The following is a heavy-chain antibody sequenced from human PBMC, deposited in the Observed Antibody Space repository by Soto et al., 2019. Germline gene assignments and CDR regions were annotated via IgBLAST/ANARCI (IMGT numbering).Heavy chain of an antibody. CDR2: INSDGTIS. J-gene: IGHJ6*02. CDR1: VFTFDTYG. D-gene: IGHD2-15*01. Sequence: GASLRLSCPASVFTFDTYGMNWVREAPGKGPEWLSGINSDGTISSYADSVKGRFTISRDNARNTLSLQMNSLRADDTAVYYCARLSRDHSVFFSYGMDAWGQGTTVTVSS. V-gene: IGHV3-74*01. CDR3: ARLSRDHSVFFSYGMDA.